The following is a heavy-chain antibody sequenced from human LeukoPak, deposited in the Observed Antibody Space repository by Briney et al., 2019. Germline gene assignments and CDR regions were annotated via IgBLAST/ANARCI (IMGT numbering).Heavy chain of an antibody. Sequence: SETLSLTCTVSGGSISSSSYYWGWIRQPPGKGLEWIGSIYYSGSTYYNPSLKSRVTISVDTSKNQFSLKLSSVTAADTAVYYCARPMTMVRGVVDYWGQGTLVTVSS. J-gene: IGHJ4*02. V-gene: IGHV4-39*01. CDR2: IYYSGST. CDR3: ARPMTMVRGVVDY. D-gene: IGHD3-10*01. CDR1: GGSISSSSYY.